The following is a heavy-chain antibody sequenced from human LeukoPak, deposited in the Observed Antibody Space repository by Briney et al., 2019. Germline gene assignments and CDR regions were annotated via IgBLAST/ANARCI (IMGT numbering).Heavy chain of an antibody. D-gene: IGHD6-19*01. CDR1: GFTFSRFW. Sequence: PGGSLRLSCAASGFTFSRFWMHWVRQAPGKGLVWVSRIYSDGSSTSYAGSVKGRFTISRDNTKNTLYLQMNSLRADDTAVYYCARESVAVNSWGQGTLVTVSS. J-gene: IGHJ4*02. CDR3: ARESVAVNS. V-gene: IGHV3-74*01. CDR2: IYSDGSST.